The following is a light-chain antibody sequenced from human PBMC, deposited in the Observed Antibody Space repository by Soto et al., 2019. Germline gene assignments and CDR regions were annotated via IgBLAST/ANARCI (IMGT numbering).Light chain of an antibody. CDR1: QSVSSS. CDR2: DAS. Sequence: EILLTQSPATLSLSPGERATLSCRASQSVSSSLAWYQQRPGQAPRLLIYDASNRATGIPARFSGSGSGTDFTLTISSLEPEDFAVYFCRQRTDWITFGGGTKVDIK. CDR3: RQRTDWIT. V-gene: IGKV3-11*01. J-gene: IGKJ4*01.